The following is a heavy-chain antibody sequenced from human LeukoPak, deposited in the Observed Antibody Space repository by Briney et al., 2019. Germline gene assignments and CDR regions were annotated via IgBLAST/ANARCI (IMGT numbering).Heavy chain of an antibody. Sequence: KPSETLSLTCTVSGASISSYYWSWIRQPPGKGLEWVGYIYYSGSTNYNPSLKSRVTISVDTSKNQFSLKLSSVTAADTAVYYCARWGWLSSGSSQYFQHWGQGTLVTVSS. CDR3: ARWGWLSSGSSQYFQH. J-gene: IGHJ1*01. CDR1: GASISSYY. V-gene: IGHV4-59*01. D-gene: IGHD3-10*01. CDR2: IYYSGST.